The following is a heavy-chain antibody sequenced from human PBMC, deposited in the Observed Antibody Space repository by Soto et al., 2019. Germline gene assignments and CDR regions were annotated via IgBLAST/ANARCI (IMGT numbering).Heavy chain of an antibody. D-gene: IGHD1-1*01. CDR2: IVPIFGPP. J-gene: IGHJ4*02. Sequence: QVQLVQSGAEVKKPGSSVRVSCKASGGTLSSYSISWVRQAPGQGFEWMGGIVPIFGPPEYAQKFQGRVTISADESMSTAYLELRSLISEDTAVYYCATMPYTWNDRNSPYWGQGTLVTVSS. V-gene: IGHV1-69*01. CDR1: GGTLSSYS. CDR3: ATMPYTWNDRNSPY.